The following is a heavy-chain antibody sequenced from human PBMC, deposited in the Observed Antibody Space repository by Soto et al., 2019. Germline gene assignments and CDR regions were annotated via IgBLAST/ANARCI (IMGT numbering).Heavy chain of an antibody. D-gene: IGHD6-6*01. J-gene: IGHJ5*02. CDR1: GCTFGSYA. Sequence: GGSLRRSCASSGCTFGSYAMIWVRQAPGKGLELVSAISGSCCSTYYADSLKGRFTISRDNSKNTLYLQMNSLRAEDTAVYYCAKDWGSSSEGWFDPWGQGTLVTVSS. CDR3: AKDWGSSSEGWFDP. V-gene: IGHV3-23*01. CDR2: ISGSCCST.